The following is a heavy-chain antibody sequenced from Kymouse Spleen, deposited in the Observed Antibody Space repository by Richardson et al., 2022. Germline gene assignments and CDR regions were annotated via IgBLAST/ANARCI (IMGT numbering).Heavy chain of an antibody. Sequence: QVQLQQWGAGLLKPSETLSLTCAVYGGSFSGYYWSWIRQPPGKGLEWIGEINHSGSTNYNPSLKSRVTISVDTSKNQFSLKLSSVTAADTAVYYCARGTMVRGVRGWFDPWGQGTLVTVSS. CDR2: INHSGST. D-gene: IGHD3-10*01. V-gene: IGHV4-34*01. CDR3: ARGTMVRGVRGWFDP. J-gene: IGHJ5*02. CDR1: GGSFSGYY.